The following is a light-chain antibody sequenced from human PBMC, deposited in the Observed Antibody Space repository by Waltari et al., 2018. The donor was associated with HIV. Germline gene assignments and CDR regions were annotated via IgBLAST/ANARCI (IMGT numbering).Light chain of an antibody. Sequence: QSALTQPASVSGSPGQSVTISCTGTKSNVGSYNLVSWYQQHPGLAPKVIIYEVTQRPSGVSSRFSGSKSGNTASLTISGLQAEDEANYYCCSYTGTNPFLLFGGGTKLTVL. CDR2: EVT. CDR1: KSNVGSYNL. J-gene: IGLJ2*01. V-gene: IGLV2-23*02. CDR3: CSYTGTNPFLL.